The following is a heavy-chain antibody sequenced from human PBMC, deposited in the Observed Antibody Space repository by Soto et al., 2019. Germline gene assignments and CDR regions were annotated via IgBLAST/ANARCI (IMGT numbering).Heavy chain of an antibody. D-gene: IGHD3-10*01. CDR3: AVRGVTTLGLYYYYYMDV. CDR1: GGSISSYY. Sequence: PSETLSLTCTVSGGSISSYYWSWIRQPPGKGLEWIGYIYYSGSTNYNPSLKSRVTISVDTSKNQFSLKLSSVTAADTAVYYCAVRGVTTLGLYYYYYMDVWGKGTTVTVSS. V-gene: IGHV4-59*01. CDR2: IYYSGST. J-gene: IGHJ6*03.